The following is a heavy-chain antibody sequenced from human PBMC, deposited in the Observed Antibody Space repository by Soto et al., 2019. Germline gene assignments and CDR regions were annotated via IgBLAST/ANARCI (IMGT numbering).Heavy chain of an antibody. CDR1: GFTSDDYA. CDR3: ATGPGGYYGSGSQKTFFYYYMDV. Sequence: EVQLVESGGGLVQPGGSLRLSCAASGFTSDDYAFNWVRQAPGKGLEWVSGISWKGGSVGYADSVKGRFSISTDNAKNSLHLQMNSLRPEDTALYYCATGPGGYYGSGSQKTFFYYYMDVWGEGTAVTVSS. J-gene: IGHJ6*03. V-gene: IGHV3-9*02. D-gene: IGHD3-10*01. CDR2: ISWKGGSV.